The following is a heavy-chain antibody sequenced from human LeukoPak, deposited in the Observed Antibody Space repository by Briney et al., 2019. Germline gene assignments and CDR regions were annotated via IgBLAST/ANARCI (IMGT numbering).Heavy chain of an antibody. CDR2: IYYSGST. Sequence: SQTLSLTCTVSGGSISSGDYYWSWIRQPPGKGLEWIGYIYYSGSTYYNPSLKSRVTISVDTSKNQFSLKLSSVTAADTAVYYCARQPRDLYYYYGMDVWGQGTTVTVSS. V-gene: IGHV4-30-4*01. J-gene: IGHJ6*02. D-gene: IGHD1-14*01. CDR3: ARQPRDLYYYYGMDV. CDR1: GGSISSGDYY.